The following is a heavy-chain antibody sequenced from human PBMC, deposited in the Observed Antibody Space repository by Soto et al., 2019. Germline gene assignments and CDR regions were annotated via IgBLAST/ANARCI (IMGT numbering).Heavy chain of an antibody. CDR1: GYTFASCA. D-gene: IGHD3-22*01. Sequence: ASVEVSCKASGYTFASCAMHWVRQAPGQRLEWMGWINAGNGNTKYSQKFQGRVTITRDTSASTAYMELSSLRSEDTAVYYCARGPRDHFYYDSSDYARSYGAFDLWGQGTMVTVSS. V-gene: IGHV1-3*01. J-gene: IGHJ3*01. CDR3: ARGPRDHFYYDSSDYARSYGAFDL. CDR2: INAGNGNT.